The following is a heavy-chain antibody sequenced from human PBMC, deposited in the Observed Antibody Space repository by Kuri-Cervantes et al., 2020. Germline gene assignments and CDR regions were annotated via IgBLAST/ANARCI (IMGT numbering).Heavy chain of an antibody. Sequence: ASVKVSCKASGYTFTGYYMHWVRQAPGQGLEWMGWINPNSGGTNYAQKFQGRVTMTRDTSISTAYMELSRLRSDDTAVYYCARGSDYYDFWSGYYTGPDDYWDQGTLVTVSS. CDR3: ARGSDYYDFWSGYYTGPDDY. V-gene: IGHV1-2*02. CDR2: INPNSGGT. D-gene: IGHD3-3*01. J-gene: IGHJ4*02. CDR1: GYTFTGYY.